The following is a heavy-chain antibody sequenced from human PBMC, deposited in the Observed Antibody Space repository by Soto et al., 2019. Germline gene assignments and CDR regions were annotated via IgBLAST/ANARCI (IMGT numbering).Heavy chain of an antibody. Sequence: QVQLVESGGGVVQPGRSLRLSCAASGFTFSSYAMHWVRQAPGKGLEWVAVVSYDGSNKYYADSVKGRFTISRDNSKNTLYLQMNSLRAEDTAVYYCAIRAPHDYWGQGTLVTVSS. CDR2: VSYDGSNK. V-gene: IGHV3-30-3*01. CDR3: AIRAPHDY. J-gene: IGHJ4*02. CDR1: GFTFSSYA.